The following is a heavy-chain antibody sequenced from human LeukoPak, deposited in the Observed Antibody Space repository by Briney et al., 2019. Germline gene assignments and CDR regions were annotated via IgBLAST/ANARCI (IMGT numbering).Heavy chain of an antibody. CDR1: GGSFSGYY. V-gene: IGHV4-34*01. CDR2: INHSGST. D-gene: IGHD3-16*01. J-gene: IGHJ5*02. Sequence: SETLSLTCAVYGGSFSGYYWSWIRQPPGKGLEWIGEINHSGSTNYNPSLKSRVTISVDTSKNQFSLKLSSVTAADTAVYYCARGFPLASRSDPPRVMPKWFDPWGQGTLVTVSS. CDR3: ARGFPLASRSDPPRVMPKWFDP.